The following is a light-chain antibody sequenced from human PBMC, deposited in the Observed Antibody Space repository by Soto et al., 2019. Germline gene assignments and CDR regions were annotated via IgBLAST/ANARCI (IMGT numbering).Light chain of an antibody. CDR1: SGHSSNI. V-gene: IGLV4-60*02. J-gene: IGLJ3*02. CDR2: VEGSGTF. CDR3: ETWDSNTWV. Sequence: QSVLTQSSSVSASLGSSVKLTCTLSSGHSSNIIAWHQQQPGKAPRYLMKVEGSGTFNEGSGVPDRFSGYRSGADRYLTISDLQFEDEADYYCETWDSNTWVFGGGTKVTVL.